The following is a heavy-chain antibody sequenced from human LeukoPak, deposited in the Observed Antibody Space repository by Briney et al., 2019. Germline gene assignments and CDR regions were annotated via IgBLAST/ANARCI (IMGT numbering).Heavy chain of an antibody. CDR3: TRWDYDFWSGFYSGDAFDI. J-gene: IGHJ3*02. D-gene: IGHD3-3*01. CDR2: ISRTSRYI. CDR1: GFTFSSYT. Sequence: PGGSLRLSCAASGFTFSSYTMNWVRQAPGKGLEWVSSISRTSRYIYYADSVKGRFTISRDNPKNSLYLQMNSLRAEDTAVYYCTRWDYDFWSGFYSGDAFDIWGQGTMVTVSS. V-gene: IGHV3-21*01.